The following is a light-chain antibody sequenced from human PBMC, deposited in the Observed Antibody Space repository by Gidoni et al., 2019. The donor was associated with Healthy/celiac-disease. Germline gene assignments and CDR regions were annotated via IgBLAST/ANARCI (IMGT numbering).Light chain of an antibody. CDR2: QDS. CDR3: QAWDSSTVV. CDR1: QLGDKY. V-gene: IGLV3-1*01. Sequence: SYELTQPPSVSVSPGQTASITCSGDQLGDKYACWYQQKPGQSHVLVIYQDSKLPSGIPERFSGSNSGNTATLTISGTQAMDEADYYCQAWDSSTVVFGGGTKLTVL. J-gene: IGLJ2*01.